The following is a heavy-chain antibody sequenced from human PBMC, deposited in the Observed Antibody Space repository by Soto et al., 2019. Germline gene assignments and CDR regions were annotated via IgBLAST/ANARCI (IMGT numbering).Heavy chain of an antibody. CDR3: ATWHEREHAFDV. Sequence: EVQLLESGGGLVQPGGSLRLSCAASGFTFSTYVMTWVRQAPGKGLEWVSGIGGSGDKTYYADSVTGRFTTSSDSSKTTVYLQMNDLRPDDTAVYYCATWHEREHAFDVWGQGTTVTISS. V-gene: IGHV3-23*01. D-gene: IGHD1-1*01. CDR1: GFTFSTYV. CDR2: IGGSGDKT. J-gene: IGHJ3*01.